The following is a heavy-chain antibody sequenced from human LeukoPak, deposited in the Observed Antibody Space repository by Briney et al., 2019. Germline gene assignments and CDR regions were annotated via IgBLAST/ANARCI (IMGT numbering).Heavy chain of an antibody. J-gene: IGHJ5*02. CDR3: ARGPPLFDP. CDR1: GFLLSSYS. CDR2: IDTSSPTI. Sequence: GGSLRLSCVASGFLLSSYSMNWVRQAPGKGLEWVSYIDTSSPTIYYADSVKGRFTISRNNAKNSLYLQMNSLRAEDTAVYYCARGPPLFDPWGQGTLVTVSS. V-gene: IGHV3-48*01.